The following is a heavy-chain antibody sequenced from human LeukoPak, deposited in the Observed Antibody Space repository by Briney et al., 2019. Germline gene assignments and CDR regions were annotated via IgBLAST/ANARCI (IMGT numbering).Heavy chain of an antibody. D-gene: IGHD6-19*01. CDR1: GGSFSGYY. J-gene: IGHJ4*01. V-gene: IGHV4-34*01. CDR2: MNHRGST. CDR3: ARVKAVAGTLPHLLDY. Sequence: PSETLSLTCAVYGGSFSGYYWSWIRQPPGKGLEWIGEMNHRGSTSYNPSLKSRLTISKDKFKNQFSLKLTSVTVADTAVYFCARVKAVAGTLPHLLDYWGQGTLVTVSS.